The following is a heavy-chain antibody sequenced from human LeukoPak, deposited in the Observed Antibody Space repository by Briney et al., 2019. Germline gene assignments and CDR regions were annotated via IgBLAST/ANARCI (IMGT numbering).Heavy chain of an antibody. CDR2: INPNSGGT. CDR1: GYTFTGYY. Sequence: GASVKVSCKASGYTFTGYYMHWVRQAPGQGLEWMGWINPNSGGTNYAQKFQGRVTMTRDTSISTAYMELSRLRSDDTAVYYCARDTGYSSGWYFDLWGRGTLVTVSS. V-gene: IGHV1-2*02. CDR3: ARDTGYSSGWYFDL. J-gene: IGHJ2*01. D-gene: IGHD6-19*01.